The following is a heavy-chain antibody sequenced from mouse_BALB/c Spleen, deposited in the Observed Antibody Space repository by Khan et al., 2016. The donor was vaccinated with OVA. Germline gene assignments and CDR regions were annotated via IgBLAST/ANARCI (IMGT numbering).Heavy chain of an antibody. CDR2: ISSDGDYT. CDR3: ARSPYGNSAY. CDR1: GFTFSTYA. J-gene: IGHJ3*01. D-gene: IGHD2-1*01. Sequence: EVQLVESGGGLVKPGGSLKLSCVASGFTFSTYAMSWVRQTPEKRLEWVATISSDGDYTYYPDNVTGRFTISRDNAKNTRYLQMSSLRSEDTAMYYCARSPYGNSAYWGQGTLVTVSA. V-gene: IGHV5-9-3*01.